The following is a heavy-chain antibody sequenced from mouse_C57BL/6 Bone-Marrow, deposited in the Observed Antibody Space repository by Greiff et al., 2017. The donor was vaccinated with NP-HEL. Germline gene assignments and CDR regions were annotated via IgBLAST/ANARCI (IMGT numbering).Heavy chain of an antibody. CDR2: ISYDGSN. CDR1: GYSITSGYY. D-gene: IGHD1-1*01. CDR3: ARGGYGSSLYYYAMDY. J-gene: IGHJ4*01. Sequence: ESGPGLVKPSQSLSLTCSVTGYSITSGYYWNWIRQFPGNKLEWMGYISYDGSNNYNPSLKNRISITRDTSKNQFFLKLNSVTTEDTATYYCARGGYGSSLYYYAMDYWGQGTSVTVSS. V-gene: IGHV3-6*01.